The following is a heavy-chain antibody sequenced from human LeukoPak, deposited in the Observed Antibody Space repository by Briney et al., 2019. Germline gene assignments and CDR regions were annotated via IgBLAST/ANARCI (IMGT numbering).Heavy chain of an antibody. V-gene: IGHV3-20*04. CDR2: INWSGSIT. Sequence: GGSLRLSCAASGFIFDDYGMSWVRQAPGKGLEWVSGINWSGSITGYANSVKGRFTISRDNAKNSLCLQMNSLRAEDTALYYCARVYLSQQLVPGLDYWGQGTLVTVSS. J-gene: IGHJ4*02. CDR3: ARVYLSQQLVPGLDY. CDR1: GFIFDDYG. D-gene: IGHD6-13*01.